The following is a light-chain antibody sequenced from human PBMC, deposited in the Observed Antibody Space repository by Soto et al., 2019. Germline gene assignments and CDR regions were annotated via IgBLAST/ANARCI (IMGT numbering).Light chain of an antibody. CDR1: HNINTY. CDR2: AAS. J-gene: IGKJ5*01. CDR3: QLSDSSLT. Sequence: IRMTQSPSSFSASTGDRVAITCRASHNINTYLNWYQQRPGKAPRLLIYAASSVQGGVPSRFSGSGSGTDFTLTISSLQPEDFATYYCQLSDSSLTFGQGTRLEIK. V-gene: IGKV1-39*01.